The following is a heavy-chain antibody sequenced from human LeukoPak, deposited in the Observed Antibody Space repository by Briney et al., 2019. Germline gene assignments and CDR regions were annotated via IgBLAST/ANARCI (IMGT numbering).Heavy chain of an antibody. J-gene: IGHJ6*03. Sequence: PSETLSLTCTVSDDSISDYYRGWIRQPPGKGLEWIGYIYYSGNTNYNPSLKSRVTLSVDTSKNQFSLKLSSVTAADTAVYYCARNYKGLLWFGELLDYYYYMDVWGKGTTVTVSS. CDR2: IYYSGNT. D-gene: IGHD3-10*01. V-gene: IGHV4-59*01. CDR3: ARNYKGLLWFGELLDYYYYMDV. CDR1: DDSISDYY.